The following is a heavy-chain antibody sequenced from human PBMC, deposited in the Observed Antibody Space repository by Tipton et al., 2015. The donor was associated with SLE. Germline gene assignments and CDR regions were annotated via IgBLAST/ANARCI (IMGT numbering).Heavy chain of an antibody. J-gene: IGHJ4*02. CDR1: GGSISGYY. CDR3: AREVNAMGTSYFDY. Sequence: TLSLTCTVSGGSISGYYWSWIRQPPGKGLEWIGYVYSSGSTKYNSSLKSRVTISVDTSRNQFSLTLRSVTVADTAIYYCAREVNAMGTSYFDYWGQGTLVTVSS. D-gene: IGHD1-1*01. CDR2: VYSSGST. V-gene: IGHV4-59*01.